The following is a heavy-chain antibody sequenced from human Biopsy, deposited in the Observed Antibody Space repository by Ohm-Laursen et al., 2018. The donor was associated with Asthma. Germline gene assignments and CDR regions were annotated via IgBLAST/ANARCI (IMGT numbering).Heavy chain of an antibody. Sequence: SVKVSCKISGYILTDLSMHWVRQAPGQGLEWMGGHDHVEGGTVNARRFQGRVTMTEDTSTDTAYMELSSLSSDDTAVYYCASDFPKDYVRYNFQFWGQGTLVTVSS. V-gene: IGHV1-24*01. CDR2: HDHVEGGT. CDR1: GYILTDLS. J-gene: IGHJ4*02. CDR3: ASDFPKDYVRYNFQF. D-gene: IGHD4-17*01.